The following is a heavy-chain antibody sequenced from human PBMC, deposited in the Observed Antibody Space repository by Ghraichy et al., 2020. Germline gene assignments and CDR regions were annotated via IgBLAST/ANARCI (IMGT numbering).Heavy chain of an antibody. D-gene: IGHD1-26*01. CDR1: GFTFGDYA. V-gene: IGHV3-49*03. Sequence: GGSLRLSCTASGFTFGDYAMSWFRQAPGKGLEWVGFIRSKAYGGTTEYAASVKGRFTISRDDSKSIAYLQMNSLKTEDTAVYYCTRVGRGLLESGSYTRSDAFDIWGQGTMVTVSS. CDR3: TRVGRGLLESGSYTRSDAFDI. CDR2: IRSKAYGGTT. J-gene: IGHJ3*02.